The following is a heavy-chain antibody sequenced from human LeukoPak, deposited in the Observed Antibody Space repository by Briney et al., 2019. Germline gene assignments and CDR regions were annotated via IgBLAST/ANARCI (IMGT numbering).Heavy chain of an antibody. CDR3: AKDESQLWFFPPPGD. J-gene: IGHJ4*02. Sequence: PGGSLRLSCAASGFTFSSYGMHWVRQAPGKGLEWVAAISYDGSNKYYADSVKGRFTISRDNSENTLYLQMNSLRAEDTAVYYCAKDESQLWFFPPPGDWGQGTLVTVSS. CDR1: GFTFSSYG. CDR2: ISYDGSNK. V-gene: IGHV3-30*18. D-gene: IGHD5-18*01.